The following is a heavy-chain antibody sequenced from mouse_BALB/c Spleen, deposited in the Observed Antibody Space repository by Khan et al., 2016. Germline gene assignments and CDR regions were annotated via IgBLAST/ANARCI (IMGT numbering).Heavy chain of an antibody. D-gene: IGHD1-1*01. CDR1: GFNIQDTY. Sequence: VQLKESGAELVKPGASVKLSCTASGFNIQDTYMHWVQQRPEQGLEWIGRIDPANDHTTYDSKFQGKATITADTSSNTAYLQLSSLTSEDTAVSYSARGYYGTAHCDYRGKGTALAGST. V-gene: IGHV14-3*02. CDR2: IDPANDHT. J-gene: IGHJ2*01. CDR3: ARGYYGTAHCDY.